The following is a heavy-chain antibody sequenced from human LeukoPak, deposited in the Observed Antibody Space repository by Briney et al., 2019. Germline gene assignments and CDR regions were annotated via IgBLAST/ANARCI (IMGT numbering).Heavy chain of an antibody. Sequence: SETLSLTCTVSGGSISSSSYYWGWIRQPPGKGLEWIGSIYYSGSTYYNPSLKSRVTISVDTSKNQFSLKLSSVTAADTAVYYCARGSRYYYILTGYYGRWYFDYWGQGTLVTVSS. D-gene: IGHD3-9*01. CDR2: IYYSGST. CDR3: ARGSRYYYILTGYYGRWYFDY. V-gene: IGHV4-39*01. J-gene: IGHJ4*02. CDR1: GGSISSSSYY.